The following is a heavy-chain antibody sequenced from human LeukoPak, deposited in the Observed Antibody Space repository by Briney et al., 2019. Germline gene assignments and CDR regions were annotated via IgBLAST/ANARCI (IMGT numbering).Heavy chain of an antibody. CDR2: ITWNSGSI. Sequence: QSGGSLRLSCAASGFTSDDYAMHWVRQAPGKGLEWVSGITWNSGSIGYADSVKGRFTISRDNAKNSLYLQMNSLRAEDTALYYCAKDINYDSSGYFDYWGQGILVTVSS. CDR3: AKDINYDSSGYFDY. J-gene: IGHJ4*02. V-gene: IGHV3-9*02. CDR1: GFTSDDYA. D-gene: IGHD3-22*01.